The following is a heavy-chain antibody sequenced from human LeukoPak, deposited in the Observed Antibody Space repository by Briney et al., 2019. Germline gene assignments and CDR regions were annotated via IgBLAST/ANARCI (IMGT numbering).Heavy chain of an antibody. J-gene: IGHJ4*02. Sequence: SETLSLTCTVSGGSISSSSYYWGWIRQPPGKGLEWIGSIYYSGSTYYNPSLKSRVTISVDTSKNQFSLKLSSVTAADTAVYYCARRGWALWDYFDYWGQGTLVTVSS. D-gene: IGHD3-16*01. CDR2: IYYSGST. CDR3: ARRGWALWDYFDY. V-gene: IGHV4-39*07. CDR1: GGSISSSSYY.